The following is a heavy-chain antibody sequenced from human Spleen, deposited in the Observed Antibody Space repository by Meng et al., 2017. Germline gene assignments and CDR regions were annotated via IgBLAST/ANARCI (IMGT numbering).Heavy chain of an antibody. CDR2: IYYSGST. V-gene: IGHV4-39*07. D-gene: IGHD3-10*01. J-gene: IGHJ4*02. CDR3: ARGGIGSLVDY. CDR1: GCTISSSSYY. Sequence: SETLSLTCTVSGCTISSSSYYWGWIRQPPGKGLEWIGSIYYSGSTYYNPSLKRRVTISVDTSKNQFSLKLSSVTAADTAVYYCARGGIGSLVDYWGQGTLVTVSS.